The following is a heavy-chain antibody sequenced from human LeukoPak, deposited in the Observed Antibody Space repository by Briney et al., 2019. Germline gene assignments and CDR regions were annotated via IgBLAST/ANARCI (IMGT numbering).Heavy chain of an antibody. Sequence: PGGSLRLSCAASGFIVSGLYMSWVRQAPGEGLEWVSLIYTSGTTTYADSVKGRFTISRDPSKNTLFLQMNRLRVEDTAVYYCARDKPGFLEGDMDVWGIGTTVTVSS. J-gene: IGHJ6*03. CDR1: GFIVSGLY. D-gene: IGHD3-3*01. CDR2: IYTSGTT. CDR3: ARDKPGFLEGDMDV. V-gene: IGHV3-53*01.